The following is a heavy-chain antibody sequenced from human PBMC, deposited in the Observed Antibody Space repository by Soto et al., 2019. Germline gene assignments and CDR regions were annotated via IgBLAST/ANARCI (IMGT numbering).Heavy chain of an antibody. J-gene: IGHJ4*02. CDR1: GFTFSAYE. Sequence: GGSLRLSCAASGFTFSAYEMNWVRQAPGKGLEWISYISSSGTTNYADSVKGRFTISRDNAKNSLSLQINSLRAEDTAVYYCARGFGYGPFDYWGQGTLVTVSS. CDR3: ARGFGYGPFDY. D-gene: IGHD3-10*01. V-gene: IGHV3-48*03. CDR2: ISSSGTT.